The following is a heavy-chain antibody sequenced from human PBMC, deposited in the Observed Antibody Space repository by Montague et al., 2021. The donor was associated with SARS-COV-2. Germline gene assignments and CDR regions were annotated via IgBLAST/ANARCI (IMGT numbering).Heavy chain of an antibody. V-gene: IGHV4-4*02. CDR2: IYHSGST. Sequence: SETLSLTCAVSGGSISSSNWWSWVRQPPGKGLEWMGEIYHSGSTNYTPSLKSRVTISVDKSKNQFSLKLSSVTAADTAEYYCAGVPLKSITRIGNYFDYWGQGTLVTVSS. CDR3: AGVPLKSITRIGNYFDY. CDR1: GGSISSSNW. D-gene: IGHD3-22*01. J-gene: IGHJ4*02.